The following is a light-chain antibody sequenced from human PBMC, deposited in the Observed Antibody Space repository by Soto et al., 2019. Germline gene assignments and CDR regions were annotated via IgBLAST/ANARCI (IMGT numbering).Light chain of an antibody. V-gene: IGLV1-44*01. CDR2: ITD. CDR1: ASNIGSNT. Sequence: QSVLTQPPSASGTPGQRVTISCSGSASNIGSNTVSWYQQLPGTAPKLLIYITDQRPSGVPDRFSGSKSGTSASLAISGLQSEDEADYYCAAWDDSLNGPLFGGGTKLTVL. J-gene: IGLJ2*01. CDR3: AAWDDSLNGPL.